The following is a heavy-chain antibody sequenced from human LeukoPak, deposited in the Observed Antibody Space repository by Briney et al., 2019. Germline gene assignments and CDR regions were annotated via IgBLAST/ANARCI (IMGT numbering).Heavy chain of an antibody. CDR3: ARDRAVPTFDY. D-gene: IGHD4-17*01. V-gene: IGHV4-59*13. CDR2: YYYNWST. Sequence: PSATLSLTCSVSGSSISCYYWRWSRQPPGKVLGWIGYYYYNWSTNYNPSFKSRVTISVDTSKNQPSLKLSSVTAADTAVYYCARDRAVPTFDYWGQGTLVTVSS. J-gene: IGHJ4*02. CDR1: GSSISCYY.